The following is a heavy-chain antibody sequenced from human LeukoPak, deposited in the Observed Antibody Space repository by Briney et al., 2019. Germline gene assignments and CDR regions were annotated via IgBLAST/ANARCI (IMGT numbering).Heavy chain of an antibody. D-gene: IGHD3-22*01. Sequence: SVKVSCKASGGTFSSYAISWVRQDPGQGLEWMGRIIPILGIANYAQQFQGRVTITADKSTSTAYMELSSLRSEDTAVYYCASARRGENYYDSSGYFDYWGQGTLVTVSS. CDR3: ASARRGENYYDSSGYFDY. J-gene: IGHJ4*02. CDR2: IIPILGIA. CDR1: GGTFSSYA. V-gene: IGHV1-69*04.